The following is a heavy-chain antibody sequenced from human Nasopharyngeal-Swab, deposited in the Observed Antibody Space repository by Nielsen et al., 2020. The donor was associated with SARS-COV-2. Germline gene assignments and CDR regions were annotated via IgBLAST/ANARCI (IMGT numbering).Heavy chain of an antibody. CDR2: ISAYNGNT. V-gene: IGHV1-18*01. Sequence: ASVKVSCKASGYTFTSYGISWVRQAPGQGLEWMGWISAYNGNTNYAQKLQGRVTMTTDTSTSTAYTELRSLRSDDTAVYYCASRIRPYYGSGSYSYHYGMDVWGQGTTVTVSS. CDR3: ASRIRPYYGSGSYSYHYGMDV. D-gene: IGHD3-10*01. CDR1: GYTFTSYG. J-gene: IGHJ6*02.